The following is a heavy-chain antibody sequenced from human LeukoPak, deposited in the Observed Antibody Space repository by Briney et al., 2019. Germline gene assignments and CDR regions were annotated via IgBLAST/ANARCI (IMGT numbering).Heavy chain of an antibody. CDR2: ISSSCSTI. Sequence: GGSLRLSCAASGFTFSDYYMSWIRQAPGKGLEWVSYISSSCSTIYYADSVKGRFTISRDNAKNSLYLQMNSLRAEDTAVYYCARSRTTYYYDSSGETPWGQGTLVTVSS. CDR3: ARSRTTYYYDSSGETP. V-gene: IGHV3-11*01. J-gene: IGHJ5*02. D-gene: IGHD3-22*01. CDR1: GFTFSDYY.